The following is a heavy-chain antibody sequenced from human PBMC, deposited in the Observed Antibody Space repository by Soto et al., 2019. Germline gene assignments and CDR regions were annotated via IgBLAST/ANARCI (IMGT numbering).Heavy chain of an antibody. D-gene: IGHD5-12*01. CDR2: ISSSSSYI. CDR3: ARDDSGYYYPFDY. Sequence: GALRLSCPASGLTFSRYIMNLGSQVPGKGLEWVSSISSSSSYIYYADSVKGRFTISRDNAKNSLYLQMNSLRAEDTAVYYCARDDSGYYYPFDYWGQGTLVTVSS. V-gene: IGHV3-21*01. CDR1: GLTFSRYI. J-gene: IGHJ4*02.